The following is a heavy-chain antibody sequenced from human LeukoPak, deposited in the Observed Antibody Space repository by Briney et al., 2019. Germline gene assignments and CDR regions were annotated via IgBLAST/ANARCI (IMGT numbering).Heavy chain of an antibody. Sequence: GGSLRLSCAASGFTLSYYGMHWVRQAPGKGPEWVALIWSDGSNENYADSVKGRFTISRDTSRNTLYLQMHSLRAEDTAVYYCARDADTSGSYWYFDLWGRGTQVTVSS. D-gene: IGHD3-22*01. V-gene: IGHV3-33*01. CDR1: GFTLSYYG. CDR2: IWSDGSNE. CDR3: ARDADTSGSYWYFDL. J-gene: IGHJ2*01.